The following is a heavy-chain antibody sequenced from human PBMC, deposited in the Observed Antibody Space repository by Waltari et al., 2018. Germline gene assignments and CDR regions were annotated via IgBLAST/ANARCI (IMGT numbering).Heavy chain of an antibody. V-gene: IGHV1-69-2*01. CDR2: VDPEDGET. CDR1: GYTFTDYY. J-gene: IGHJ4*02. CDR3: AWLGRDGYNNDY. D-gene: IGHD5-12*01. Sequence: CKVSGYTFTDYYMHWVQQAPGKGLEWMGLVDPEDGETIYAEKFQGRVTITADTSTDTAYMELSSLRSEDTAVYYCAWLGRDGYNNDYWGQGTLVTVSS.